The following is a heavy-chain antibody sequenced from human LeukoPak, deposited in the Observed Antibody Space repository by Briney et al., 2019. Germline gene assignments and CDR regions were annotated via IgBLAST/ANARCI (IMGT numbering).Heavy chain of an antibody. J-gene: IGHJ4*02. CDR3: AKLISSATNY. CDR1: GFTFSNYA. V-gene: IGHV3-23*01. D-gene: IGHD2-15*01. CDR2: ISSSGSHP. Sequence: GGSLRLSSAGSGFTFSNYAMTWVRQGPGKGLEWGLSISSSGSHPYYAVSVKGRFTISRDNSKNTLYLHMTSLRVQATAVFSSAKLISSATNYWGQGSLVTVSS.